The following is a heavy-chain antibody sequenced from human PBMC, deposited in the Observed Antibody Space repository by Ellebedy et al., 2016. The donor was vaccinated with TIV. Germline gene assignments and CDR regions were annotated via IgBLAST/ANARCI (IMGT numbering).Heavy chain of an antibody. CDR3: AKDRSSSGYAMYYFDS. D-gene: IGHD3-22*01. CDR2: ISTTSTYI. Sequence: GGSLRLXXAASGFSLSSFTMNWVRQAPGKGLEWVSSISTTSTYIYYADSVKGRFTISRDNAKNSLSLQMNSLRAEDTALYYCAKDRSSSGYAMYYFDSWGQGTPVTVSS. V-gene: IGHV3-21*04. J-gene: IGHJ4*02. CDR1: GFSLSSFT.